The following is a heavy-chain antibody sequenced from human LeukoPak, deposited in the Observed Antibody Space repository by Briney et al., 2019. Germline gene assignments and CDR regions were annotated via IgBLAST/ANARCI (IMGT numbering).Heavy chain of an antibody. J-gene: IGHJ4*02. CDR1: GFSRSTSGMR. V-gene: IGHV2-70*04. CDR3: ARGTSGSYLDY. CDR2: IDWDDDK. D-gene: IGHD1-26*01. Sequence: SGPALVKPXQTLTLTCTFSGFSRSTSGMRVSWIRQPPGKALEWLARIDWDDDKFYSTSLKTRLTISKDTSKNQVVLTMTNMDPVDTATYYCARGTSGSYLDYWGQGTLVTVSS.